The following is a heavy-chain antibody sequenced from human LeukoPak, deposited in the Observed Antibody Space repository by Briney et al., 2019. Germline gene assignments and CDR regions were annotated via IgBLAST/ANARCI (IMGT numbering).Heavy chain of an antibody. Sequence: SGTLSLTCAVSGGSISSSNWWSWVRPPPGKGLEWIGEIYHSGSTNYNPSLKSRVTISVDKSKNQFSLKLSSVTAEDTAVYYCTRGSFGELFPDYWGQGTLVTVSS. CDR1: GGSISSSNW. CDR2: IYHSGST. CDR3: TRGSFGELFPDY. D-gene: IGHD3-10*01. V-gene: IGHV4-4*02. J-gene: IGHJ4*02.